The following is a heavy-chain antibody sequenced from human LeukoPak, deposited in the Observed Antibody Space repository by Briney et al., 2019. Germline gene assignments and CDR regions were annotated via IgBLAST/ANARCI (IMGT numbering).Heavy chain of an antibody. CDR3: ARDFLHLGG. D-gene: IGHD3-16*01. CDR1: GLTFSNYW. Sequence: PGGSLRLSCAVSGLTFSNYWMHWVRQAPGKGLVWVSRIYNDGSSTSYADSVKGRFTISRDNAKNTLYLQMNSLRAEDTAVYYCARDFLHLGGWGQGTMVTVSS. J-gene: IGHJ3*01. CDR2: IYNDGSST. V-gene: IGHV3-74*01.